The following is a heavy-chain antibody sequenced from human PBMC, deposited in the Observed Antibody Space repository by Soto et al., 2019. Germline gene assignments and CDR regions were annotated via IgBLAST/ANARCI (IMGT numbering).Heavy chain of an antibody. CDR3: ANYREQQLHFDY. Sequence: VGSLRLSCAASGFTFSSYAMHWVRQAPGKGLEWVAVISYDGSNKYYADSVKGRFTISRDDSKNTLYLQMNSLRAEDTAVYYCANYREQQLHFDYWGQGTLVTVSS. V-gene: IGHV3-30-3*01. CDR1: GFTFSSYA. D-gene: IGHD6-13*01. CDR2: ISYDGSNK. J-gene: IGHJ4*02.